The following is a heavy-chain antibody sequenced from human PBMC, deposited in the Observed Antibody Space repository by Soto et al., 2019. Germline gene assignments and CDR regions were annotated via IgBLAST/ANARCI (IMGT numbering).Heavy chain of an antibody. V-gene: IGHV3-43*01. CDR3: ARDSYDILTGQKRYFDF. D-gene: IGHD3-9*01. Sequence: GGALRVSCAASGFSFEDYTMHWVRQCPGKGPEWISLISWDGGITDYSDSVKGRFISSRDNSKNSLFLEMNSLTSEDAAMYFCARDSYDILTGQKRYFDFWGQGTLVTVSS. CDR2: ISWDGGIT. CDR1: GFSFEDYT. J-gene: IGHJ4*02.